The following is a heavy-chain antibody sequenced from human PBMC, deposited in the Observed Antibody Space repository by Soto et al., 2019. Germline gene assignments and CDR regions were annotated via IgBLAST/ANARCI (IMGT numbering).Heavy chain of an antibody. V-gene: IGHV3-9*01. J-gene: IGHJ4*02. CDR2: ISWNSGSI. CDR3: AKDPLAVAGRVYFDY. Sequence: GGSLRLSCAASGFTFDDYALHWVRQAPGKGLEWVSGISWNSGSIGYADSVKGRFTISRDNAKNSLYLQMNSLRAEDTALYYCAKDPLAVAGRVYFDYWGQGTLVNVSS. CDR1: GFTFDDYA. D-gene: IGHD6-19*01.